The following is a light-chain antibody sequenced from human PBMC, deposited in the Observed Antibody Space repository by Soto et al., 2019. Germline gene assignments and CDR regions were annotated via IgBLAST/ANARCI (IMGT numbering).Light chain of an antibody. Sequence: AIQLTQSPSSLSASVGDRVTITCRASQGISSALAWYQQKPGKAPKLLIYDASSLESGFPSRFSGSGSGTDFTLTISRLQPEDFATYYCQQFNSYTRTFGGGTKVDIK. J-gene: IGKJ4*01. CDR3: QQFNSYTRT. V-gene: IGKV1-13*02. CDR2: DAS. CDR1: QGISSA.